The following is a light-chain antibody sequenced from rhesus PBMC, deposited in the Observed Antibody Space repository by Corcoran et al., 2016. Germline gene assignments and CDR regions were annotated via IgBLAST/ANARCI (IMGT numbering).Light chain of an antibody. Sequence: DIQMSQSPSSLSASVGDRVTITCRASQGISSYLNWYQQKPGKAPKLLIYYANSLASGVPSMFSGSGSGTEYTITISSLQPEDFATYYCQQGYSTPYSFGQGTKVEIK. CDR2: YAN. CDR3: QQGYSTPYS. J-gene: IGKJ2*01. V-gene: IGKV1-32*03. CDR1: QGISSY.